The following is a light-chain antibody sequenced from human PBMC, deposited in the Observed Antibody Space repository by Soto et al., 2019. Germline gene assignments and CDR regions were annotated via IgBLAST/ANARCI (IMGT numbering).Light chain of an antibody. CDR1: SSDVGYYNY. CDR2: EVS. CDR3: SSYTSSSTPYV. V-gene: IGLV2-14*01. J-gene: IGLJ1*01. Sequence: QSALTQPASVSGSPGQSITISCTGTSSDVGYYNYVSWYQQHPGKAPKAMIYEVSNRPSGVSDRFSGSKSGNTASLTISGLQAEDEADYYCSSYTSSSTPYVFGTGTKLTVL.